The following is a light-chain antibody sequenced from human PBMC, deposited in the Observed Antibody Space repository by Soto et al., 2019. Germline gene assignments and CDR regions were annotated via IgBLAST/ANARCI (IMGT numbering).Light chain of an antibody. V-gene: IGLV1-51*01. J-gene: IGLJ3*02. Sequence: QSVFPQPPSVSAAPGQKVTISCSGSSSNIGNNYVSWYQQPPGTAPKLLIYDNNKRPSGIPDRFSGSKSGTSGTLDITGLQTGDEADYYCATWDHRLPGEVFGGGTQLTVL. CDR1: SSNIGNNY. CDR2: DNN. CDR3: ATWDHRLPGEV.